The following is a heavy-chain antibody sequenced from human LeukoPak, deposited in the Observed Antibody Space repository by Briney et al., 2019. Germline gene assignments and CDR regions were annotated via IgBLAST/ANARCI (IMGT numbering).Heavy chain of an antibody. CDR3: ARLGDYGAYLNWFDP. CDR2: IYYSGST. D-gene: IGHD4-17*01. Sequence: KPSETLSLTCTVSGGSISSSTYYWGWIRQPPGKGLEWIGSIYYSGSTYYNPSLESRVTISVDTSKNQFSLKVNSVTAADTAVYYCARLGDYGAYLNWFDPWGQGTLVTVSS. CDR1: GGSISSSTYY. V-gene: IGHV4-39*01. J-gene: IGHJ5*02.